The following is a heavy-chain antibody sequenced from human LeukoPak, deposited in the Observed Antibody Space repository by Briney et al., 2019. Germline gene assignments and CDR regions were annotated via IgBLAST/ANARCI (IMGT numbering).Heavy chain of an antibody. D-gene: IGHD5-24*01. CDR3: AKGVLRSSWDGGNAFDI. J-gene: IGHJ3*02. CDR1: GFTFDDYA. V-gene: IGHV3-9*01. Sequence: PGGSLRLSCAASGFTFDDYAMHWVRQAPGKGLEWVSGISWNSGSIGYADSVKGRFTISRDNAKNSLYLHMNSLRAEDTALYYCAKGVLRSSWDGGNAFDIWGQGTMVTVSS. CDR2: ISWNSGSI.